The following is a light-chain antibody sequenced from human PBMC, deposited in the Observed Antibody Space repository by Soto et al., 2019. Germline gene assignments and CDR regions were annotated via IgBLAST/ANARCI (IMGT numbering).Light chain of an antibody. CDR1: QSVNIN. J-gene: IGKJ4*01. Sequence: EIVMTQSPVTLSASPGERVTLSCRASQSVNINLAWYQQRHGQAPRVLIYGASNRASGIPDKFSGSGSGTDFILTISSLEHDDFALFFCQQYKDWSPLTFGGGTRVEIK. V-gene: IGKV3D-15*01. CDR3: QQYKDWSPLT. CDR2: GAS.